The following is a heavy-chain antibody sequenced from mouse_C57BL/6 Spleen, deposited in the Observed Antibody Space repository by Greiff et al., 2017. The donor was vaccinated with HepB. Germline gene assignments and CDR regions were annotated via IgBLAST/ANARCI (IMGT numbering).Heavy chain of an antibody. CDR1: GYTFTSYW. D-gene: IGHD2-4*01. CDR3: ARGIYYDYERNY. Sequence: QVQLQQPGAELVRPGSSVKLSCKASGYTFTSYWMDWVKQRPGQGLEWIGNIYPSDSETHYNQKFKDKATLTVDKSSSTAYMQLSSLTSEDSAVYYCARGIYYDYERNYWGQGTTLTVSS. V-gene: IGHV1-61*01. CDR2: IYPSDSET. J-gene: IGHJ2*01.